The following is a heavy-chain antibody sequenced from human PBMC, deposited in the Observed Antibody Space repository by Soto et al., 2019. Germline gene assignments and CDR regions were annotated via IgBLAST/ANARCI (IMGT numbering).Heavy chain of an antibody. V-gene: IGHV1-2*04. CDR3: ARVYKYCSGGSCPDAFGI. Sequence: ASVKVSCKASGYTFTGYYMHWVRQAPGQGLEWMGWINPNSGGTNYAQKFQGWVTMTRDTSISTAYMELSRLRSDDTAVYYCARVYKYCSGGSCPDAFGIWGQGTMVTVSS. D-gene: IGHD2-15*01. J-gene: IGHJ3*02. CDR1: GYTFTGYY. CDR2: INPNSGGT.